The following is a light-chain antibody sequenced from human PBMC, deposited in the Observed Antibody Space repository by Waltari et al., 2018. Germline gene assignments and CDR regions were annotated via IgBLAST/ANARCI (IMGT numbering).Light chain of an antibody. Sequence: EIVLTQSPGTLSLSPGDRATLSCRASQSVDNNYLAWYQQKPGQAPRLLIYGASNRATVIPDRFSGSESGTYFTVTIIRLEPEDFAVYYCQHYVRFFPVTFGGGTKVEIK. CDR1: QSVDNNY. V-gene: IGKV3-20*01. CDR3: QHYVRFFPVT. CDR2: GAS. J-gene: IGKJ4*01.